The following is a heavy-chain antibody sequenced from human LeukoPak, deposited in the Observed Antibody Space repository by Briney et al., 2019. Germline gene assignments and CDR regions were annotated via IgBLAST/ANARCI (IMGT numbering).Heavy chain of an antibody. Sequence: SQTLSLTCTVSGGSISSYYWSWIRQPPGKGLEWIGYIYYSGSTNYNPSLKSRVAISVDTSKNQFSLKLSSVTAADTAVYCCAREHYYYDSSGLDYWGQGTLVTVSS. CDR2: IYYSGST. J-gene: IGHJ4*02. D-gene: IGHD3-22*01. CDR1: GGSISSYY. CDR3: AREHYYYDSSGLDY. V-gene: IGHV4-59*01.